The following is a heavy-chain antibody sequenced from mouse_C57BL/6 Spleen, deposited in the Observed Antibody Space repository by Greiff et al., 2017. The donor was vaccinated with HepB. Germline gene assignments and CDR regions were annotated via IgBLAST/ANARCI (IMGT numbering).Heavy chain of an antibody. Sequence: QVQLQQPGAELVRPGTSVKLSCKASGYTFTSYWMHWVKQRPGQGLEWIGVIDPSDSYTNYNQKFKGKATLTVDTSSSTAYMQLSSLTSEDSAVYYCARSVYGKVFDYWGQGTTLTVSS. CDR1: GYTFTSYW. V-gene: IGHV1-59*01. CDR3: ARSVYGKVFDY. J-gene: IGHJ2*01. CDR2: IDPSDSYT. D-gene: IGHD1-1*01.